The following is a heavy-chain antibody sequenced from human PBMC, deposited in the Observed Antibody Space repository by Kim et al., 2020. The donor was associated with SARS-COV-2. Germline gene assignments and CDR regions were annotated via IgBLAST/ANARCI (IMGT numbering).Heavy chain of an antibody. D-gene: IGHD3-10*01. CDR2: IYYSGST. CDR3: ARYATLWFGEWAYHMDV. CDR1: GGSISSYY. V-gene: IGHV4-59*08. Sequence: SETLSLTCTVSGGSISSYYWSWIRQPPGKGLEWIGYIYYSGSTNYNPSLKSRVTISVDTSKNQFSLKLSSVTAADTAVYYCARYATLWFGEWAYHMDVWGKGTPVTVSS. J-gene: IGHJ6*03.